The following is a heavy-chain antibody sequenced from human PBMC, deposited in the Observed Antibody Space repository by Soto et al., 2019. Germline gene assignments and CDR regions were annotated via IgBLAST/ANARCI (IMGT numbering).Heavy chain of an antibody. J-gene: IGHJ4*02. CDR2: ISGSGATT. Sequence: EVQLLESGGGLVQPGGSLRLSCAASGFTFSSYAMTWVRQAPGKGLEWVSTISGSGATTHYADSVKGRFTISRDKSKNTLCLQMNSVSAEDTAVYYCAKDWVYCSGGSCPRPFDYWGQGTLVTVSS. CDR3: AKDWVYCSGGSCPRPFDY. CDR1: GFTFSSYA. V-gene: IGHV3-23*01. D-gene: IGHD2-15*01.